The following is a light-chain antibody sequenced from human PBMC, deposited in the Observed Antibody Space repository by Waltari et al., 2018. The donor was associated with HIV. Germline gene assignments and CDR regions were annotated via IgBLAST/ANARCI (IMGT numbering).Light chain of an antibody. V-gene: IGLV2-14*03. CDR1: NNDVGTYNY. CDR3: SSYTSSISLV. Sequence: SALPQPASVSGSPGPSITISRTGTNNDVGTYNYVSWYHQHPGKAPKLMIYDVTDRPAGVSDLFSGSKSGNTASLTISGLQAEDEADYYCSSYTSSISLVFGGGTKVTVL. J-gene: IGLJ3*02. CDR2: DVT.